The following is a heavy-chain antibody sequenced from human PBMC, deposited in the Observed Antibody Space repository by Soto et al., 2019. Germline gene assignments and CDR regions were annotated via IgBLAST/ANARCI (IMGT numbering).Heavy chain of an antibody. CDR3: EKSKESTIFGVVIYYFDY. Sequence: EVQLLESGGDLVQPGGSLRLSCAASGFTFSSFGMNWVRQAPGKGLEWVSSLSADGGSTFYADSVKGRFSISRDNAKNTVFLQMNSLRAEDTAVYYCEKSKESTIFGVVIYYFDYWGQGNLVTVSA. CDR2: LSADGGST. CDR1: GFTFSSFG. V-gene: IGHV3-23*01. D-gene: IGHD3-3*01. J-gene: IGHJ4*02.